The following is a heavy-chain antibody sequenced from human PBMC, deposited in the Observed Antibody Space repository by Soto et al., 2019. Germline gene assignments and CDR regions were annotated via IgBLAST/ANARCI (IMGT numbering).Heavy chain of an antibody. D-gene: IGHD2-15*01. V-gene: IGHV3-30*18. CDR2: ISYDGSNK. J-gene: IGHJ6*02. CDR3: AKDRAYCSGGSCYSSGMDV. CDR1: GFTFSSYG. Sequence: GGSLRLSCAASGFTFSSYGMHWVRQAPGKGLEWVAVISYDGSNKYYADSVKGRFTISRDNSKNTLYLQMNSLRAEDTAVYYCAKDRAYCSGGSCYSSGMDVWGQGTTVTVSS.